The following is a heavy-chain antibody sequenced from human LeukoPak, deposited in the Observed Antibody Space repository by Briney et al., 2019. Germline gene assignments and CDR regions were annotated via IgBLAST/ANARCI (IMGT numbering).Heavy chain of an antibody. V-gene: IGHV3-23*01. Sequence: SGGSLRLSCAASGFTFSRYAMSWVRQAPGKGLEWVSAISGSGGTTYYADSVKGRFTISRDNSKSTLYLQMNSLRAEDTAVYYCVKEDCGVDCSTFDYWGQGTLVTVSS. CDR2: ISGSGGTT. D-gene: IGHD2-21*02. CDR1: GFTFSRYA. CDR3: VKEDCGVDCSTFDY. J-gene: IGHJ4*02.